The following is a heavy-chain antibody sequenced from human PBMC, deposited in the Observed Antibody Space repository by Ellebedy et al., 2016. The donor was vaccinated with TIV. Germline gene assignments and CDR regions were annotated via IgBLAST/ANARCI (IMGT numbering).Heavy chain of an antibody. CDR1: GGSVSSGSYY. D-gene: IGHD3-22*01. V-gene: IGHV4-61*01. J-gene: IGHJ6*02. Sequence: SETLSLXXTVSGGSVSSGSYYWSWIRQPPGKGLEWIGYIYYSGSTNYNPSLKSRVTISVDTSKNQFSLKLSSVTAADTAVYYCARDLHPYYYDSQTYYYYGMDVWGQGTTVTVSS. CDR2: IYYSGST. CDR3: ARDLHPYYYDSQTYYYYGMDV.